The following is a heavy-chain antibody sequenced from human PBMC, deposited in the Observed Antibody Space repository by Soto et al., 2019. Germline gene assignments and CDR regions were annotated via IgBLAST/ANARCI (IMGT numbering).Heavy chain of an antibody. J-gene: IGHJ6*02. Sequence: ASVKVSCKASGYTFTGYYMHWVRQAPGQGLEWMGWINPNSGGTNYAQKFQGWVTMTRDTSISTAYMELSRLRSDDTAVYYCARVSAAAGTRGYYYYGMDVWGQGTTVTVSS. CDR2: INPNSGGT. CDR1: GYTFTGYY. D-gene: IGHD6-13*01. CDR3: ARVSAAAGTRGYYYYGMDV. V-gene: IGHV1-2*04.